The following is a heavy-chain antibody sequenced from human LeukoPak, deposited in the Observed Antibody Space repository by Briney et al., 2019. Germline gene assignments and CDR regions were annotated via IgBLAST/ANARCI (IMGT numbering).Heavy chain of an antibody. J-gene: IGHJ6*03. CDR1: GYTFTSYY. D-gene: IGHD1-26*01. CDR3: ARARSLVGATYYYYMDV. CDR2: INPSGGST. Sequence: ASVKVSCKASGYTFTSYYMHWVRQAPGQGLEWMGIINPSGGSTSYAQKFQGRVTMTRDTSTSTVYMELSSLRSEDTAVYYCARARSLVGATYYYYMDVWGKGTTVTVSS. V-gene: IGHV1-46*01.